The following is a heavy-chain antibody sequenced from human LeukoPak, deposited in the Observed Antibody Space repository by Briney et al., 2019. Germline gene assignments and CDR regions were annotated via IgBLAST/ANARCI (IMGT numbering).Heavy chain of an antibody. J-gene: IGHJ4*02. Sequence: PSETLSLTCTVSGGSISNSGYYWGWIRQPPGKGLEWIGSIYYSGSTYYNPSLKSRVTISVDTSKNQFSLKLSSVTAADTAVYYCASREWLDIPRFDYWGQGTLVTVSS. CDR3: ASREWLDIPRFDY. CDR1: GGSISNSGYY. D-gene: IGHD6-19*01. CDR2: IYYSGST. V-gene: IGHV4-39*01.